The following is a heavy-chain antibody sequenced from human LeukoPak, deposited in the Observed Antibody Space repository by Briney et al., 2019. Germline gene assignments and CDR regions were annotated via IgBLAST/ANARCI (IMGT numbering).Heavy chain of an antibody. D-gene: IGHD2-15*01. CDR3: ARTYCSGGSCYSHYFDY. Sequence: GGSLRLSCAASGFTFSSYGMHWVRQAPGKGLEWVAVIWYGGSNKYYADPVKGRFTISRDNSKNTLYLQMNSLRAEDTAVYYCARTYCSGGSCYSHYFDYWGQGTLVTVSS. V-gene: IGHV3-33*08. J-gene: IGHJ4*02. CDR1: GFTFSSYG. CDR2: IWYGGSNK.